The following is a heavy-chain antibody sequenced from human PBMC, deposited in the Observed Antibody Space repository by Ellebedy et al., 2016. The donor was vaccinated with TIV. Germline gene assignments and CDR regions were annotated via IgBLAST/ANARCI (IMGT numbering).Heavy chain of an antibody. V-gene: IGHV3-15*01. CDR3: TTDPRD. CDR2: IKSKKDGGTI. Sequence: GGSLRLXXAASGFTFGDYAMSWFRQAPGKGLEWVARIKSKKDGGTIDYAETVKGRFTISRDDSKSTVYLQMNSLKTEDTAVYYYTTDPRDWGQGTLVTVSS. J-gene: IGHJ4*02. CDR1: GFTFGDYA.